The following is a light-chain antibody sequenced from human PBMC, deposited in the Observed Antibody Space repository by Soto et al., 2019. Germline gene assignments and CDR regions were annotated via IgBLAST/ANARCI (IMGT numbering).Light chain of an antibody. CDR1: QSVSSY. Sequence: EIVLTQSPATLSLSPGERATLSCRASQSVSSYLAWYQQKPGQAPRLLSYDASNMATGIPARFSGSGSGKDFTLTISSLEPEDFAVYYCQQRSNWPLYTFGQGTKLEIK. V-gene: IGKV3-11*01. CDR3: QQRSNWPLYT. J-gene: IGKJ2*01. CDR2: DAS.